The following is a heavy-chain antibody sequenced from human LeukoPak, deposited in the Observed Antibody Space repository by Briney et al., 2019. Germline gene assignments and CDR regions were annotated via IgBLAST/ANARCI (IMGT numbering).Heavy chain of an antibody. CDR3: AAARLGGSYYNY. CDR2: IIPIFGTA. CDR1: GGTFSSYA. D-gene: IGHD3-10*01. Sequence: SVKVSCKASGGTFSSYAISWVRQAPGQGLEWMGGIIPIFGTANYAQKFQGRVTITADESTSTAYMELSSLRSEDTAVYYCAAARLGGSYYNYWGQGTLVTVSS. J-gene: IGHJ4*02. V-gene: IGHV1-69*13.